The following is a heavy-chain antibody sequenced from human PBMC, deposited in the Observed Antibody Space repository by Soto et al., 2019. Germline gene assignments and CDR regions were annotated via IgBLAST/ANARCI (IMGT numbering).Heavy chain of an antibody. CDR1: GDCISSSADD. J-gene: IGHJ4*02. D-gene: IGHD6-6*01. CDR3: ARPYFSSSSMFDY. V-gene: IGHV4-39*01. Sequence: SETLALTCTVSGDCISSSADDWGWIRQPPGKGLEWIGCIYHTGTTYYNPSLKSRVTISVDTSKNQFSLKLSSVTAADTAVYYCARPYFSSSSMFDYWGQGTLVTVSS. CDR2: IYHTGTT.